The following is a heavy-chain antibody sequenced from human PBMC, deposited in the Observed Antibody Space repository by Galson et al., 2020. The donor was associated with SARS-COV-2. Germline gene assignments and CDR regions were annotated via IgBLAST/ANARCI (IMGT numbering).Heavy chain of an antibody. CDR3: ARESLLTIFGVVNFNWFDP. Sequence: GESLKISCAASGFTFSSYEMNWVRQAPGKGLAWVSYISSSGSTIYYADSVKGRFTISRDNAKNSLYPQMNSLRAEDTAVYYCARESLLTIFGVVNFNWFDPWGQGTLVTVSS. CDR2: ISSSGSTI. D-gene: IGHD3-3*01. J-gene: IGHJ5*02. CDR1: GFTFSSYE. V-gene: IGHV3-48*03.